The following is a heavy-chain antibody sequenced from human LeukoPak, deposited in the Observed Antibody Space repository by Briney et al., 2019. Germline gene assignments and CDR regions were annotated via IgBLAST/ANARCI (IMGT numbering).Heavy chain of an antibody. D-gene: IGHD6-13*01. V-gene: IGHV3-23*01. CDR3: AKVSSSWQLYYFDY. CDR2: ISDIGSST. CDR1: GFTFSNYA. Sequence: GGSLRLSCEASGFTFSNYAMSWVRQAPGKGLEWVSAISDIGSSTYYADSVKGRFTISRDNSKNTLYLQINSLSAEDTALYYCAKVSSSWQLYYFDYWGQGTLVTVSS. J-gene: IGHJ4*02.